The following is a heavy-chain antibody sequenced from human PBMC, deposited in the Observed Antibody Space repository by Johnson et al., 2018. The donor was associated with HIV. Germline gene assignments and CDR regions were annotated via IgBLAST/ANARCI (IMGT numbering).Heavy chain of an antibody. Sequence: VQLVESGGGVVRPEGSLRLSCAASGFTFDDYGMSWVRQAPGKGLEWVSGINWNGGSTGYADSVKGRFTISRDNSKNTLYLQMGSLKAEDMAVYYCARDRYYDSSGSHAFDIWGQGTMVTVSS. D-gene: IGHD3-22*01. CDR3: ARDRYYDSSGSHAFDI. CDR1: GFTFDDYG. CDR2: INWNGGST. J-gene: IGHJ3*02. V-gene: IGHV3-20*04.